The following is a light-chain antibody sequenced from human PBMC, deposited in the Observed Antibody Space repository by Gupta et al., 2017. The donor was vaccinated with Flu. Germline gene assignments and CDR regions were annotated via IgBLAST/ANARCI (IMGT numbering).Light chain of an antibody. CDR2: KTS. CDR3: QEYKTDHHS. Sequence: GDRVTITCRASQIGRTWLAWYQQKPGRAPKLLIYKTSSLESGVPSRFSGGGSGTEFTLTISSLQPDDSATYYCQEYKTDHHSFGQGTKVEIK. J-gene: IGKJ2*01. CDR1: QIGRTW. V-gene: IGKV1-5*03.